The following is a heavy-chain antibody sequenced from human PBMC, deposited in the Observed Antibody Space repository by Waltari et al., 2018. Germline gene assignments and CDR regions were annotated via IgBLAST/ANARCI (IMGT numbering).Heavy chain of an antibody. CDR2: IYHSGST. CDR1: GYSISSGSY. Sequence: QVQLQESGPGLVKPSETLSLTCAVSGYSISSGSYWGWIRQPPGKGLEWIGSIYHSGSTYYNPSLKSRVTISVDTSKNQFSLKLSSVTAADTAVYYCARNGDYGYYYFDYWGQGTLVTVSS. D-gene: IGHD4-17*01. J-gene: IGHJ4*02. CDR3: ARNGDYGYYYFDY. V-gene: IGHV4-38-2*01.